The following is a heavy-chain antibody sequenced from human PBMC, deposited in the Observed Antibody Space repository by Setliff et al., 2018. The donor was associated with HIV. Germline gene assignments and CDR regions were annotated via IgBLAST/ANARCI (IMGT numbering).Heavy chain of an antibody. D-gene: IGHD2-15*01. CDR1: GFTFSTYA. Sequence: GGSLRLSCAASGFTFSTYAMSWVRQAPGKGLAWVSAISAGGGSTYYAYSVKGRFTISRDNSKNTLYLQMNSLRAEDTAVYYCAKDQAVVTPRYDAFDIWGQGT. V-gene: IGHV3-23*01. CDR3: AKDQAVVTPRYDAFDI. CDR2: ISAGGGST. J-gene: IGHJ3*02.